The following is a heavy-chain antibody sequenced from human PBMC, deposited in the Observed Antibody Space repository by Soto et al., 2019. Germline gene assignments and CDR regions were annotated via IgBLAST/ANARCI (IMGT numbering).Heavy chain of an antibody. CDR1: GFTFSSYG. D-gene: IGHD3-16*01. CDR3: AKDGTLIAPIYYFDD. CDR2: ISYDGSNK. Sequence: GGSLRLSCAASGFTFSSYGMHWVRQAPGKGLEWVAVISYDGSNKYYADSVKGRFTISRDNSKNTLYLQMNSLRAEDTAVYYCAKDGTLIAPIYYFDDWGQGTLVTVSS. J-gene: IGHJ4*02. V-gene: IGHV3-30*18.